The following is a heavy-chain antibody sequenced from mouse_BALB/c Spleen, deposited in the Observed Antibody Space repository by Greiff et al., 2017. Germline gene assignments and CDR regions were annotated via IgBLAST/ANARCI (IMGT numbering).Heavy chain of an antibody. D-gene: IGHD2-4*01. V-gene: IGHV3-8*02. Sequence: EVQLQESGPSLVKPSQTLSLTCSVTGDSITSGYWNWIRKFPGNKLEYMGYISYSGSTYYNPSLKSRISITRDTSKNQYYLQLNSVTTEDTATYYCARWSPLDYGYAMDYWGQGTSVTVSS. CDR1: GDSITSGY. CDR2: ISYSGST. J-gene: IGHJ4*01. CDR3: ARWSPLDYGYAMDY.